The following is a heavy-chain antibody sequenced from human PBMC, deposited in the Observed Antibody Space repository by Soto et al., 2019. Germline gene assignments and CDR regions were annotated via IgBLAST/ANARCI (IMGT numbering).Heavy chain of an antibody. CDR2: INYTGSS. CDR1: GGSVSCYY. Sequence: SETLSLTCTVSGGSVSCYYWSWIRQPPGKGLEWIAYINYTGSSNSNPSLESRVTMSVDTSKNQFSLKLSSVTAADTAVYYCARHSNEYRKSLDYWGKGTLVTVSS. J-gene: IGHJ4*02. V-gene: IGHV4-59*08. CDR3: ARHSNEYRKSLDY. D-gene: IGHD1-1*01.